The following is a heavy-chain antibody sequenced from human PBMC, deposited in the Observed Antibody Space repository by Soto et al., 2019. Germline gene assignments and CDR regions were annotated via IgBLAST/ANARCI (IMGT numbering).Heavy chain of an antibody. CDR1: GGSISSGGYY. Sequence: SETLSLTCTVSGGSISSGGYYWSWIRQHPGKGLEWIGYIYYSGSTYYNPSLKSRVTISVDTSKNQFSLKLSSVTAADTAVYYCARWAVKGNPSKYFDYWGQGTLVTVSS. V-gene: IGHV4-31*03. CDR3: ARWAVKGNPSKYFDY. CDR2: IYYSGST. J-gene: IGHJ4*02. D-gene: IGHD3-22*01.